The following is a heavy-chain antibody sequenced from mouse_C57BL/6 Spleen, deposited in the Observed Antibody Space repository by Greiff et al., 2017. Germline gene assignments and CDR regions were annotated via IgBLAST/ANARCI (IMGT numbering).Heavy chain of an antibody. CDR3: EREEVAPYYFDY. CDR2: INPNNGGT. D-gene: IGHD1-1*02. Sequence: EVQLQQSGPELVKPGASVKISCKASGYTFTDYYMNWVKQSHGKSLEWIGDINPNNGGTSYNQKFKGKATLTVEKSSSTAYMELRSLTSDDSAVYYCEREEVAPYYFDYCSQSTTLTVSS. CDR1: GYTFTDYY. J-gene: IGHJ2*01. V-gene: IGHV1-26*01.